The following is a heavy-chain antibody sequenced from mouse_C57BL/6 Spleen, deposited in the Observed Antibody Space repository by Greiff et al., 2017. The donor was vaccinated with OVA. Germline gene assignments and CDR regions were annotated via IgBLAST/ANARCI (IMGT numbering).Heavy chain of an antibody. D-gene: IGHD1-1*01. Sequence: EVKLVESGGGLVKPGGSLKLSCAASGFTFSDYGMHWVRQAPEKGLEWVAYISSGSSNIYYADTVKGRFTISRDNAKNTLFLQMTSLRSKYTAMYYCARVSYGAWFAYWGQGTLVTVSA. CDR1: GFTFSDYG. CDR3: ARVSYGAWFAY. V-gene: IGHV5-17*01. J-gene: IGHJ3*01. CDR2: ISSGSSNI.